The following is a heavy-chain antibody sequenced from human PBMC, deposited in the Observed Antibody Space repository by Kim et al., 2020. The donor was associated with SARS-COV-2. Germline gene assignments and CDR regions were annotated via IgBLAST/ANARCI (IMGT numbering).Heavy chain of an antibody. CDR1: GFTFSSYG. J-gene: IGHJ4*02. CDR3: ARSSSTVTAFDY. Sequence: GGSLRLSCAASGFTFSSYGMHWVRQAPGKGLEWVAVIWYDGSNKYYVDSVKGRFTISRDNSKNTLYLQMNSLRAEDTAVYYCARSSSTVTAFDYWGQGTLVTVSS. CDR2: IWYDGSNK. D-gene: IGHD4-17*01. V-gene: IGHV3-33*01.